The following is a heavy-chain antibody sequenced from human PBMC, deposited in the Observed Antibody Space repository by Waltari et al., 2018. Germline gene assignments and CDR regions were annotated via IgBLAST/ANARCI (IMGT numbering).Heavy chain of an antibody. V-gene: IGHV4-39*01. CDR1: GGSISSSNYY. D-gene: IGHD3-22*01. J-gene: IGHJ5*02. CDR2: IYYSGST. CDR3: ARSGYYDSSGYYWWFDP. Sequence: QPQLQESGPGLVKPSETLSLTCTVSGGSISSSNYYWGWIRQPPGKGLEWIGSIYYSGSTYYNPSLKSRFTISVDTSKNQFYLKLNSVTAADTAVHYCARSGYYDSSGYYWWFDPWGQGTLVTVSS.